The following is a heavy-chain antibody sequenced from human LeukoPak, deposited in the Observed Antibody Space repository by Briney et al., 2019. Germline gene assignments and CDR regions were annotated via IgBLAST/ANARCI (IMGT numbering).Heavy chain of an antibody. CDR2: IYYSGST. Sequence: SETLSLTCTVSGGSISSYYWSWIRQPPGKGLEWIGYIYYSGSTNYNPSLKSRATISVDTSKNQFSLKLSSVTAADTAVYYCARHEDTIFGVVIIGAFDIWGQGTMVTVSS. V-gene: IGHV4-59*01. D-gene: IGHD3-3*01. J-gene: IGHJ3*02. CDR3: ARHEDTIFGVVIIGAFDI. CDR1: GGSISSYY.